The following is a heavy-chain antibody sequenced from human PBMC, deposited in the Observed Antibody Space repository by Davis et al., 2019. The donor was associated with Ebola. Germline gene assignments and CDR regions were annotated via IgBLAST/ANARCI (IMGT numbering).Heavy chain of an antibody. Sequence: PGGSLRLSCAASGFTFSSYAMTWVRQAPGKGLEWVANINQDGSQNHYVDSVKGRFTISRDNAKNSLYLQMNSLRVEDTAVYYCARDPAYPGGMDVWGQGTTVTVSS. CDR3: ARDPAYPGGMDV. J-gene: IGHJ6*02. CDR2: INQDGSQN. CDR1: GFTFSSYA. V-gene: IGHV3-7*03. D-gene: IGHD3-16*01.